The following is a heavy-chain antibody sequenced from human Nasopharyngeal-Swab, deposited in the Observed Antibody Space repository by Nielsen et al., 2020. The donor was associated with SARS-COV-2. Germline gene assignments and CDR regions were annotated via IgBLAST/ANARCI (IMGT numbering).Heavy chain of an antibody. V-gene: IGHV4-30-4*01. CDR2: ISYTGTT. CDR1: DDSLSNGDYY. D-gene: IGHD2-15*01. CDR3: ARALRDIYVI. Sequence: SETLSLTCTVSDDSLSNGDYYWAWIRQPPGKGLEWIGYISYTGTTDYNPSLESRVTIEVDKSKSQFASRLTSVTAADSAVYFCARALRDIYVIWGQGTLVTVSS. J-gene: IGHJ4*02.